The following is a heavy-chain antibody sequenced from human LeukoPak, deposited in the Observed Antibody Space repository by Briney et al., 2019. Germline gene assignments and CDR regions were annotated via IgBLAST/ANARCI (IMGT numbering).Heavy chain of an antibody. CDR2: ISGRTGAT. CDR1: GFIFRDYA. J-gene: IGHJ4*02. V-gene: IGHV3-23*01. D-gene: IGHD3-10*01. Sequence: GGSQRLSCVASGFIFRDYAMNWVRQAPGKGLEWVATISGRTGATYYGDSVKGRFTISRDNSENTLYLQMDSLRVEDTALYYCTKRGTGGSGSHMDSWGQGILVTVSS. CDR3: TKRGTGGSGSHMDS.